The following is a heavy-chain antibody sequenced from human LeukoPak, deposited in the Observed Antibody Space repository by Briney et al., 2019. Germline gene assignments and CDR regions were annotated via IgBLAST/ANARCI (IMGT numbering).Heavy chain of an antibody. Sequence: GASVKVSCNASGHTFTAYYLHWVRRATGQGLEWVVWVNTDSGATRNAQTFPHRVSMTRDTSSSTASMELSELRSDDPAVYYCAALHYYESGGYADYWGQGTMVTVSS. CDR2: VNTDSGAT. CDR1: GHTFTAYY. D-gene: IGHD3-22*01. CDR3: AALHYYESGGYADY. J-gene: IGHJ4*02. V-gene: IGHV1-2*02.